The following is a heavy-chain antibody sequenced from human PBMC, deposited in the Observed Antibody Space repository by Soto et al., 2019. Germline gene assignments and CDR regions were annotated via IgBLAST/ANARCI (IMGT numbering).Heavy chain of an antibody. D-gene: IGHD3-22*01. J-gene: IGHJ5*02. CDR2: IYHSGST. CDR3: ARGIVVAEYNWFDP. Sequence: QLQLQESGSGLVKPSQTLSLTCAVSGGSISSGGYSWSWIRQPPGKGLEWIGYIYHSGSTYYNPSVRSRVTLSVDRSKNQFSLKLSSVTAADTAVYYCARGIVVAEYNWFDPWGQGTLVTVSS. V-gene: IGHV4-30-2*01. CDR1: GGSISSGGYS.